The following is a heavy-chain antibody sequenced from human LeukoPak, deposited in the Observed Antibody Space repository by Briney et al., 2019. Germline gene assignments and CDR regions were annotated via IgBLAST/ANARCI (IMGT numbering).Heavy chain of an antibody. D-gene: IGHD3-3*01. Sequence: SQTLSLTCTVSGGSISSADYYWSWIRLPPGKGLEWIGYIYYSGSTNYNPSLKSRITMSLDTSKNQFSLKLSSVTAADTAMYYRARVPPLRFLEWYRDYWGQGTLVTVSS. CDR1: GGSISSADYY. J-gene: IGHJ4*02. CDR2: IYYSGST. V-gene: IGHV4-30-4*08. CDR3: ARVPPLRFLEWYRDY.